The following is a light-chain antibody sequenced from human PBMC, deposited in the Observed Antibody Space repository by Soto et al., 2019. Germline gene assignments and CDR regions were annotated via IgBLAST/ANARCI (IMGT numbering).Light chain of an antibody. CDR1: QSISSSY. V-gene: IGKV3-20*01. Sequence: EIELTQSPCTLSLSPGERATISCRASQSISSSYLAWYQQKPGQAPKLLIYGASSRDTGVPARFSGSGSGTEFTLTISRLQPDDFAMYYCQHYGSSSVAFGGGTKVDI. J-gene: IGKJ4*01. CDR2: GAS. CDR3: QHYGSSSVA.